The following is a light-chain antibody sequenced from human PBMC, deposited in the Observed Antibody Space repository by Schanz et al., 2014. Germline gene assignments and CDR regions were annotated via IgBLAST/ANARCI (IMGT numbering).Light chain of an antibody. CDR2: GAS. CDR1: ESISDN. V-gene: IGKV3-20*01. J-gene: IGKJ1*01. CDR3: QHYSMSPL. Sequence: EIVMTQSPATLSVSPGERATLSCRASESISDNLAWYQHKPGQAPRLLIYGASSRATGIPDRFSGSGSGTDFTLTISRLEPEDFAVYYCQHYSMSPLFGQGTRVEI.